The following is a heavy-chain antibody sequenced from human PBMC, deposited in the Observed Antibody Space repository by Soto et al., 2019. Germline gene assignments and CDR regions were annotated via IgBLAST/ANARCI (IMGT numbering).Heavy chain of an antibody. CDR1: GGSIGSSSYY. CDR3: ARYYSARYYYGMDV. J-gene: IGHJ6*02. V-gene: IGHV4-39*01. CDR2: IYYSGST. D-gene: IGHD4-4*01. Sequence: QLQLQESGPGLVKPSETLSLTCTVSGGSIGSSSYYWGWIRQPPGKGLEWIGSIYYSGSTYYNPSLKSRVTISVDTSKNQFSLKLSSVTAADTAVYYCARYYSARYYYGMDVWGQGTTVTVSS.